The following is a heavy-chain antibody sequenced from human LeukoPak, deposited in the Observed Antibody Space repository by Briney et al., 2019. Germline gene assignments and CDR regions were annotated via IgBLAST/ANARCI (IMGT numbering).Heavy chain of an antibody. D-gene: IGHD1-14*01. V-gene: IGHV1-69*05. CDR1: GGTFTDFP. J-gene: IGHJ6*03. Sequence: ASVKVSCKASGGTFTDFPISWVREVPGQGLEWMGGIIPFYNVSTYALKFQGRLTISTDESSTTAHMELRGLRSEDTAVYYCALSEGNRRYYYSLDVWGKGPR. CDR3: ALSEGNRRYYYSLDV. CDR2: IIPFYNVS.